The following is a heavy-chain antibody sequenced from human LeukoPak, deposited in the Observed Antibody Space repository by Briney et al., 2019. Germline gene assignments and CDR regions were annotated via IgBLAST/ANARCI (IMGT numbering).Heavy chain of an antibody. CDR1: GYTFISYG. J-gene: IGHJ3*02. CDR2: LSPYSGNT. V-gene: IGHV1-18*01. Sequence: ASVKVSCKTSGYTFISYGLTWVRQAPGQGLEWVGWLSPYSGNTNYAQKVQDRVIMTTDTSTSTAYMELRSLRSDDTAMYFCTRVGGYSPSSTGGNAFDIWGQGTMVTVSS. CDR3: TRVGGYSPSSTGGNAFDI. D-gene: IGHD6-6*01.